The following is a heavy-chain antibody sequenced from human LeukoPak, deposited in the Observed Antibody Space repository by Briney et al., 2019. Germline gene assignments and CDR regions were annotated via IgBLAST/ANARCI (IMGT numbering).Heavy chain of an antibody. Sequence: ASETLSLTCAVYGGSFSGYYWSWIRQPPGKGLEWIGEINHSGSTNYNPSLKSRVTISVDTSKNQFYLKLSSVTAADTAVYYCARTSSGYYNWFDPWGQGTLVTVSS. CDR2: INHSGST. CDR3: ARTSSGYYNWFDP. CDR1: GGSFSGYY. V-gene: IGHV4-34*01. D-gene: IGHD3-22*01. J-gene: IGHJ5*02.